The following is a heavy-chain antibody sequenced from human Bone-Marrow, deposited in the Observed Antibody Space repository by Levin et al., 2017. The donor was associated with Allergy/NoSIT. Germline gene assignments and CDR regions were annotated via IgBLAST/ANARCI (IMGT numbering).Heavy chain of an antibody. V-gene: IGHV3-30*04. CDR2: ISYSGTKK. Sequence: SCAASGFTFSTYAMHWVRQAPGKGLVWVAVISYSGTKKYYEDSVKGRFTISRDTSKNTLSLQMISLRAEDTAVYYCARDLNDYGDNIGFYNFYGMDVWGQGTTVTVSS. CDR3: ARDLNDYGDNIGFYNFYGMDV. CDR1: GFTFSTYA. D-gene: IGHD4-17*01. J-gene: IGHJ6*02.